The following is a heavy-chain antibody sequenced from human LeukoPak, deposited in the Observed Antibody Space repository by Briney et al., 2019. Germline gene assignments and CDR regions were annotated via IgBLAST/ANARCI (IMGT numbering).Heavy chain of an antibody. CDR3: ASHGVVTANFDY. CDR2: ISYSGSS. Sequence: SETLSLTCTAAGGSITSYYWNWIRQPPEKGLVWIGYISYSGSSNYSPSLKTRVTISIDTSKNQFSLKLNSVTAADTAVYYCASHGVVTANFDYWGQGTLVTVSS. V-gene: IGHV4-59*01. CDR1: GGSITSYY. D-gene: IGHD2-21*02. J-gene: IGHJ4*02.